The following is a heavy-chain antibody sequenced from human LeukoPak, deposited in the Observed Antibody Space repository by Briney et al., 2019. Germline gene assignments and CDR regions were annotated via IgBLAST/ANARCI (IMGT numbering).Heavy chain of an antibody. J-gene: IGHJ5*02. D-gene: IGHD2-2*01. CDR2: IKHSGTT. CDR1: GGSFSGYY. Sequence: RSEALSLTRAVHGGSFSGYYSSWIRQNPGEGLEWVGEIKHSGTTNYNPSLKSRATTSVDTSKTQFSLKLTSEPAADTAVDYCARPLGYCSTTRCPQPWFDPWGQGTLVTVSS. V-gene: IGHV4-34*01. CDR3: ARPLGYCSTTRCPQPWFDP.